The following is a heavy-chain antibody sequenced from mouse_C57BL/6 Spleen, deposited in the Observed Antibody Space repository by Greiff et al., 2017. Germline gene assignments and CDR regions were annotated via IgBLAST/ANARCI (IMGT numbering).Heavy chain of an antibody. V-gene: IGHV6-3*01. CDR3: TGPLYYGYFDY. D-gene: IGHD2-1*01. CDR1: GFTFSNYW. Sequence: EVQGVESGGGLVQPGGSMKLSCVASGFTFSNYWMNWVRQSPEKGLEWVAQIRLKSDNYATHYAESVKGRFTISRDDSKSSVYLQMNNLRAEDTGIYYCTGPLYYGYFDYWGQGTTLTVSS. CDR2: IRLKSDNYAT. J-gene: IGHJ2*01.